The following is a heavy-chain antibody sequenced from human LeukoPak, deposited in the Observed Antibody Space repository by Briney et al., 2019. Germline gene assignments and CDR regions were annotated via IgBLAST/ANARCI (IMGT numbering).Heavy chain of an antibody. V-gene: IGHV3-74*01. CDR3: ARAPSELVGYQPECIPR. CDR2: IKSDGST. CDR1: GFTFSSYW. Sequence: PGGSLRLSCAAPGFTFSSYWMHVVRQAPGKGLVWVSRIKSDGSTRYAASVKGRWTISRDNAKNTVSLQMTSLRAEDTGVYYCARAPSELVGYQPECIPRGGEGTLVIVSS. J-gene: IGHJ1*01. D-gene: IGHD3-16*02.